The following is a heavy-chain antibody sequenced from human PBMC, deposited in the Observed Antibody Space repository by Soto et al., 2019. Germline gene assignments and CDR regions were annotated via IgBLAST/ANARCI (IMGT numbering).Heavy chain of an antibody. Sequence: VPLVESGGGLVQPGGSLRLSCAASGFSFSSYWMHWVRQAPGSGLVWVSRLNSDGTDTDYADSVKGRFTISRDTAKDTLYLQMNSLRTEDTAVYYCARELTAFGMDVWGQGTTVTVSS. CDR1: GFSFSSYW. D-gene: IGHD3-9*01. CDR2: LNSDGTDT. J-gene: IGHJ6*02. V-gene: IGHV3-74*01. CDR3: ARELTAFGMDV.